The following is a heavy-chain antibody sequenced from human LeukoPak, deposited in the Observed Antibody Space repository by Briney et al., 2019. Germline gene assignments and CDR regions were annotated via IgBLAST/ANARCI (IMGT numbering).Heavy chain of an antibody. Sequence: GGSLRLSXAASGFTFSSYAMSWVRQAPGKGLEWVSAISGSGGSTYYADSVKGRFTISRDNSKNTLYLQMNSLRAEDTAVYYCAKGITMIVVVITLYFDLWGRGTLVTVSS. V-gene: IGHV3-23*01. CDR3: AKGITMIVVVITLYFDL. CDR1: GFTFSSYA. D-gene: IGHD3-22*01. J-gene: IGHJ2*01. CDR2: ISGSGGST.